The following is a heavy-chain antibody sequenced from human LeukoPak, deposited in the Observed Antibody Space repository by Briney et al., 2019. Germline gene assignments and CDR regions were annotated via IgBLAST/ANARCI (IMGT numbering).Heavy chain of an antibody. V-gene: IGHV3-48*03. Sequence: GRSLRLSCAASGFTFSSYEMSWVRQAPGKGLEWVSYISSSGSTIYYADSVKGRFTISRDNAKNSLYLQMNSLRAEDTAVYYCAELGITMIGGVWGKGTTVTISS. CDR1: GFTFSSYE. J-gene: IGHJ6*04. CDR2: ISSSGSTI. D-gene: IGHD3-10*02. CDR3: AELGITMIGGV.